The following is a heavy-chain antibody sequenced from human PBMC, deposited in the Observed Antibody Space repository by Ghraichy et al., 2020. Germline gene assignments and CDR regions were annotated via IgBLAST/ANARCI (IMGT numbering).Heavy chain of an antibody. CDR2: VDTGGDDT. CDR3: AKVGSAVYYHYGMDF. D-gene: IGHD6-6*01. V-gene: IGHV3-23*01. Sequence: GGSLRLSCEASGFTFSSYAMNWVRQAPGKGLEWVSVVDTGGDDTYYADSVKGRFTISRDNSKKTLHLQVNSLRAEDTAVYYCAKVGSAVYYHYGMDFLGSGTTVTAS. J-gene: IGHJ6*02. CDR1: GFTFSSYA.